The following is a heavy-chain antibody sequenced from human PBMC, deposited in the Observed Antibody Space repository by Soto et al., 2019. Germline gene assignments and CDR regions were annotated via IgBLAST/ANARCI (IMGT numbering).Heavy chain of an antibody. V-gene: IGHV5-10-1*01. CDR1: GYSFAGYW. J-gene: IGHJ4*02. Sequence: GESLKIYCKGSGYSFAGYWITWVRQKPGKGLEWMGRIDPSDSQTYYSPSFRGHVTISATKSITTVFLQWGSLRASDTAMYYCARQIYDSDTGPNFQYYFDSWGQGTPVTVSS. CDR2: IDPSDSQT. CDR3: ARQIYDSDTGPNFQYYFDS. D-gene: IGHD3-22*01.